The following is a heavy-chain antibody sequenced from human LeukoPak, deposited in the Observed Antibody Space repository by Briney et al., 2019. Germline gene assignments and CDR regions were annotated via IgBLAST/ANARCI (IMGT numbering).Heavy chain of an antibody. Sequence: VASVKVSCKASGYTFTSYGLTWVRQAPGQGLEWMGWINPNSDFTNFAQNFQGRVTMTSDTSISTAYMELSRLRSDDTAVYYCARAISGGSPITASDYWGQGTLVTVSS. CDR2: INPNSDFT. J-gene: IGHJ4*02. CDR3: ARAISGGSPITASDY. CDR1: GYTFTSYG. V-gene: IGHV1-2*02. D-gene: IGHD2-15*01.